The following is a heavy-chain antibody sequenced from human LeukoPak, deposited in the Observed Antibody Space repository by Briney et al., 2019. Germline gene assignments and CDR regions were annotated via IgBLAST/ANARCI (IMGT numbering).Heavy chain of an antibody. J-gene: IGHJ4*02. CDR3: ARVCKEGGSTSCFDY. CDR1: GGSIGSYF. CDR2: IYCTGST. V-gene: IGHV4-59*01. D-gene: IGHD2-2*01. Sequence: PSETLSLTCTVSGGSIGSYFWSWIRQPPGKGLEWIGYIYCTGSTNYNPSLKSRVSISVDTSKNRFSLKLSSVTASDTAVYYCARVCKEGGSTSCFDYWGQGTLVTVSS.